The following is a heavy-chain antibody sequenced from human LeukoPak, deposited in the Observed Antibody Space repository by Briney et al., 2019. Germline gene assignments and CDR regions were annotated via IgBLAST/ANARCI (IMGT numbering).Heavy chain of an antibody. D-gene: IGHD6-6*01. Sequence: GGSLRLSCAASGFTFSSYAMHWVRQAPGKGLEWVAVISYDGSNKYYADSVKGRFTISRDNSKNTLYLQMNSLRAEDTAVYYCAGSSSSWVVVGGAFDYWGQGTLVTVSS. J-gene: IGHJ4*02. CDR2: ISYDGSNK. CDR3: AGSSSSWVVVGGAFDY. CDR1: GFTFSSYA. V-gene: IGHV3-30*04.